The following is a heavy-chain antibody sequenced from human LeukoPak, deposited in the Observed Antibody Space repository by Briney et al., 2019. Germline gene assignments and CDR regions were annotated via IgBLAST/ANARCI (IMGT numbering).Heavy chain of an antibody. V-gene: IGHV3-30*04. D-gene: IGHD3-10*02. CDR1: GFTFSSYA. J-gene: IGHJ5*02. Sequence: GWSLRLSCAASGFTFSSYAMHWVRQAPGKGLEWVAVISYDGSNKYYADSVKGRFTISRDNSKNTLYLQMNSLRAEDTAVYYCARTYVLFWFDPWGQGTLVTVSS. CDR2: ISYDGSNK. CDR3: ARTYVLFWFDP.